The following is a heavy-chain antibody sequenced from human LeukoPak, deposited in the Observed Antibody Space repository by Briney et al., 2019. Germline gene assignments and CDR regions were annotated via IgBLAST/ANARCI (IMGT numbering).Heavy chain of an antibody. CDR2: ISWNSGSI. J-gene: IGHJ4*02. D-gene: IGHD3-22*01. CDR3: AKGRYYDSSGYQDY. Sequence: GRSLRLSCAASGFTFDDYAMHWVRQAPGKGLEWVSGISWNSGSIGYADSVKGRFTISRDNAKNSLYLQMNSLRAEDTALYYCAKGRYYDSSGYQDYWGQGTLVTVSS. CDR1: GFTFDDYA. V-gene: IGHV3-9*01.